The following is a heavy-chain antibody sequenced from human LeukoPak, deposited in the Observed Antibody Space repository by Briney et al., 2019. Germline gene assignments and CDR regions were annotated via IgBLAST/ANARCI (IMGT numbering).Heavy chain of an antibody. CDR1: GYTFTSYY. D-gene: IGHD5-18*01. CDR2: INPSGGST. V-gene: IGHV1-46*01. CDR3: ARARVDTAMVAKNWYFDL. Sequence: ASVKVSCKASGYTFTSYYMHWVRQAPGQGLEWMGIINPSGGSTSYAQKFQVRVTMTRDTSTSTVYMELSSLRSEDTAVYYCARARVDTAMVAKNWYFDLWGRGTLVTVSS. J-gene: IGHJ2*01.